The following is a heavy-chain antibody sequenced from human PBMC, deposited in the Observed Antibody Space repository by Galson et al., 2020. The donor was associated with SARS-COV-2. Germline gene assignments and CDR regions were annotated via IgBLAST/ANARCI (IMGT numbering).Heavy chain of an antibody. CDR2: ISYDGSNK. D-gene: IGHD4-17*01. Sequence: LRLSCAASGFTFSSYGMHWVRQAPGKGLEWVAIISYDGSNKYYADSVKGRFTISRDNSKNTLYLQMNSLRAEDTAVYYCAKDDYGMNWYFDLWGRSTLVTVSS. J-gene: IGHJ2*01. CDR3: AKDDYGMNWYFDL. CDR1: GFTFSSYG. V-gene: IGHV3-30*18.